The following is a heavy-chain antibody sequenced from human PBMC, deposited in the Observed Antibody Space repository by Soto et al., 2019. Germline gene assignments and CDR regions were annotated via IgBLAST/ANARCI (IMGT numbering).Heavy chain of an antibody. CDR2: INHSGST. J-gene: IGHJ6*03. CDR3: ARGRGGRYNWNYVNYYYMEV. V-gene: IGHV4-34*01. CDR1: GGSFSGYY. Sequence: SETLSLTCAVYGGSFSGYYWSWIRQPPGKGLEWIGEINHSGSTNYNPSLKSRVTISVDTSKNQFSLKLSSVTAADTAVYYCARGRGGRYNWNYVNYYYMEVWGKGTTVTVSS. D-gene: IGHD1-7*01.